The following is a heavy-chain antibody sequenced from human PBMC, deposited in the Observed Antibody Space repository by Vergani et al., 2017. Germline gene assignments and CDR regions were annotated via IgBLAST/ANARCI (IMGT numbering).Heavy chain of an antibody. CDR2: IYHSGST. J-gene: IGHJ6*03. D-gene: IGHD4-11*01. V-gene: IGHV4-4*02. CDR3: AXELTTVTFPYYYYYMDV. CDR1: GGSISSSNW. Sequence: QVQLQESGPGLVKPSGTLSLTCAVSGGSISSSNWWSWVRQPPGKGLEWIGEIYHSGSTNYNPSLKSRVTISVDKSKNQFSLKLSSVTAADTAVYYCAXELTTVTFPYYYYYMDVWGKGTTVTVSS.